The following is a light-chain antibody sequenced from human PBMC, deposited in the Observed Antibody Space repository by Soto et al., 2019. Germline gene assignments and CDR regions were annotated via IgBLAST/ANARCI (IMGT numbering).Light chain of an antibody. Sequence: DIVMTQSPLSLPVTPGEPASISCRSSQSLLHSNGYNYLDWYLQKPGQSPQLLIYLGSNRASGVPERFRGRGSGTEFTLKISRVEAEDVGVYYCMQPLQTPWTFGQGTKVEIK. J-gene: IGKJ1*01. CDR2: LGS. V-gene: IGKV2-28*01. CDR3: MQPLQTPWT. CDR1: QSLLHSNGYNY.